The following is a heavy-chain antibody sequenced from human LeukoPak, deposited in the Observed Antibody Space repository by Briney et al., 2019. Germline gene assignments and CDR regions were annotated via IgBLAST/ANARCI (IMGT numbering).Heavy chain of an antibody. J-gene: IGHJ6*03. CDR3: ARDHRPEIQYYYMDV. D-gene: IGHD1-14*01. CDR1: GFSLSNYG. V-gene: IGHV3-33*01. Sequence: GGSLRLSCAASGFSLSNYGMHWVRQAPGKGLEWVAALLYDGNTKHYADSVKGRFTISRDISKNTFFLQMNSLTAEDTAVYYCARDHRPEIQYYYMDVWGKGTTVAVSS. CDR2: LLYDGNTK.